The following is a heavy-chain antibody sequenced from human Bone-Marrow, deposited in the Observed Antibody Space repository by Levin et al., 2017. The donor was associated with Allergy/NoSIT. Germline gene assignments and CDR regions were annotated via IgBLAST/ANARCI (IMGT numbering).Heavy chain of an antibody. D-gene: IGHD6-19*01. V-gene: IGHV3-21*01. Sequence: KPGGSLRLSCAASGFNFSSYNMNWVRQAPGKGLEWVSSISFSGTYIYYVDSMKGRFTISRDNAKRSLYLQMDSLRAEDTAVYYCARDSSGWLYGMDVWGQGTTVTVSS. J-gene: IGHJ6*02. CDR2: ISFSGTYI. CDR3: ARDSSGWLYGMDV. CDR1: GFNFSSYN.